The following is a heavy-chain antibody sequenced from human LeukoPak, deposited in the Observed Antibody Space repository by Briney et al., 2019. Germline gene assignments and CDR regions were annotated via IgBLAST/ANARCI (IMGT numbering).Heavy chain of an antibody. V-gene: IGHV1-24*01. CDR1: GYTLTELS. CDR2: FDPEDGET. Sequence: ASVKVSCKVSGYTLTELSMHWVRQAPGKGFEWMGGFDPEDGETIYAQKFQGRVTMTEDTSTDTAYMELSSLRSEDTAVYYCATDPPSSGYYTGFDYWGQGTLVTVSS. D-gene: IGHD3-22*01. CDR3: ATDPPSSGYYTGFDY. J-gene: IGHJ4*02.